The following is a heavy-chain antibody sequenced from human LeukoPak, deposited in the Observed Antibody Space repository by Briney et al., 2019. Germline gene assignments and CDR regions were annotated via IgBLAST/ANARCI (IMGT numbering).Heavy chain of an antibody. CDR1: GFTFSSYS. CDR3: AKTGTPWYYFDY. Sequence: GGSLRLSCAASGFTFSSYSMNWVRQAPGKGLEWVSSISSSSYIYYADSVKGRFTISRDNAKNSLYLQMNSLRAEDTAVYYCAKTGTPWYYFDYWGQGTLVTVSS. J-gene: IGHJ4*02. D-gene: IGHD1-1*01. V-gene: IGHV3-21*04. CDR2: ISSSSYI.